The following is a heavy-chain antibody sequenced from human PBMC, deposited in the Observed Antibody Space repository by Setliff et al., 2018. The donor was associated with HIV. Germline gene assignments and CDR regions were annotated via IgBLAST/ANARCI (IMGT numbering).Heavy chain of an antibody. V-gene: IGHV4-61*02. D-gene: IGHD1-26*01. CDR1: GGSISTGNYD. CDR2: IHSNGNT. CDR3: ARGRKAVGDWFDP. Sequence: SETLSLTCSVSGGSISTGNYDWNWNRQPAGKGLEWLGRIHSNGNTNFNPSLKSRINMSVDMSKNQVSMKLTSVTAADTALYYCARGRKAVGDWFDPWGQGIQVTVSS. J-gene: IGHJ5*02.